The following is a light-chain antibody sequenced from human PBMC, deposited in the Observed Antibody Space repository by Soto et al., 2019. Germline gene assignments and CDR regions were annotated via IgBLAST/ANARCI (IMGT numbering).Light chain of an antibody. CDR3: QQYGSSPLYT. V-gene: IGKV3-20*01. Sequence: EIVLTQSPGTLSLSPGERATLSCRASQSVSSSYLSWYQQKPGQAPRLLIYGASSRATGIPDMFSGSGSETDFTLTISRLEPEDFAVYYCQQYGSSPLYTFGQGTKLEIK. CDR1: QSVSSSY. CDR2: GAS. J-gene: IGKJ2*01.